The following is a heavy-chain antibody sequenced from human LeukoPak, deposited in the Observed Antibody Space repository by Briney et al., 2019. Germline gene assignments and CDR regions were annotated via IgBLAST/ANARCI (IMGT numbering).Heavy chain of an antibody. J-gene: IGHJ4*02. Sequence: RTGGSLRLSCAASGFTFSSYAMNWVRQAPGKGLEWVSYIGGDGVAFYADSVKGRFTMSKDDARKSLYLQMGSLRVEDTALYYCAKDRANWAIDDWGQGTQVTVSS. D-gene: IGHD2-2*02. CDR2: IGGDGVA. CDR1: GFTFSSYA. CDR3: AKDRANWAIDD. V-gene: IGHV3-48*01.